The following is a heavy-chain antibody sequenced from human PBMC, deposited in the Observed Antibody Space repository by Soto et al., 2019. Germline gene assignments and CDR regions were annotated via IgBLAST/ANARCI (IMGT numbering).Heavy chain of an antibody. CDR1: GFTFSAFD. D-gene: IGHD3-10*01. J-gene: IGHJ6*02. CDR3: TRGSPQVGGMDV. CDR2: ISTAGDT. V-gene: IGHV3-13*01. Sequence: PGGSLRLSCVASGFTFSAFDMHWVRQGAGGGLEWVSTISTAGDTYYAGSAKGRFTISRDNTDNYLYLQMNGLTAGDTAVYYCTRGSPQVGGMDVWGQGTTVTVSS.